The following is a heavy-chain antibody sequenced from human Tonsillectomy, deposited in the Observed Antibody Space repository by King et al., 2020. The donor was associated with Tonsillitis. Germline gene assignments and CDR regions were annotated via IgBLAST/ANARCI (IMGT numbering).Heavy chain of an antibody. Sequence: VQLVESGAEVKKPGASVKVSCKASGYTFTSYGISWVRQPPGQGLEWMGWISAYNGNTNYAQKLQGRVTMTTDTSTSTAYMELRSLRSDDTAVYYCARDGGGTMVRGVIITTDYGMDVWGQGTTVTVSS. CDR3: ARDGGGTMVRGVIITTDYGMDV. V-gene: IGHV1-18*04. CDR2: ISAYNGNT. CDR1: GYTFTSYG. J-gene: IGHJ6*02. D-gene: IGHD3-10*01.